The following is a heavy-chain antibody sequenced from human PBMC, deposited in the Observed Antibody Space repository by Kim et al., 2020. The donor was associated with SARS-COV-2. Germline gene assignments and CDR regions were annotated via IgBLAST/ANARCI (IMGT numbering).Heavy chain of an antibody. D-gene: IGHD6-19*01. Sequence: ASVKVSCKASGYIFTDYYMHWLRQAPGQGLEWVGIIKSRGGTTSYAQKFQGRVFMTRDTSTNTVYMELISLRSEDTAVYYCARGTHSSGWYNWFDPWGQGSLVTVSS. V-gene: IGHV1-46*01. J-gene: IGHJ5*02. CDR3: ARGTHSSGWYNWFDP. CDR2: IKSRGGTT. CDR1: GYIFTDYY.